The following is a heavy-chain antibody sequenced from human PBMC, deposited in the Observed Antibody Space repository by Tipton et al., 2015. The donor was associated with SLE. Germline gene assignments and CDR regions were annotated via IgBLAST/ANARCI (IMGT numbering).Heavy chain of an antibody. CDR1: GFTFSDYY. J-gene: IGHJ4*02. CDR3: ARDQSAMYFDY. Sequence: SLRLSCAASGFTFSDYYMTWIRQALGKGLEWVSYIAGTSSFINYGDSVKGRFTTSRDNAKNSLYLQMNSLRAEDTAIYYCARDQSAMYFDYWGQGALVTVSS. CDR2: IAGTSSFI. V-gene: IGHV3-11*06.